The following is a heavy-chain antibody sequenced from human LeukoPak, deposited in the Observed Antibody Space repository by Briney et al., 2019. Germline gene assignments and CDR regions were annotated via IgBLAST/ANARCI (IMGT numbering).Heavy chain of an antibody. V-gene: IGHV1-2*06. Sequence: ASVKVSCKTSGYTFITYYIHLLRQAPGQGLEWMGRINSNTGDTNYAQNFQGRVTMARDTSISTAYMELSRLMSDDTAVYYCAREGGHGYNFPDFDYWGQGTLVTVSS. CDR3: AREGGHGYNFPDFDY. CDR2: INSNTGDT. D-gene: IGHD5-24*01. J-gene: IGHJ4*02. CDR1: GYTFITYY.